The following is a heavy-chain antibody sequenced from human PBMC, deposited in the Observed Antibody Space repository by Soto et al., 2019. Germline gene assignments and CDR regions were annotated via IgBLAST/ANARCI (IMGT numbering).Heavy chain of an antibody. J-gene: IGHJ6*02. D-gene: IGHD1-1*01. V-gene: IGHV4-59*10. CDR2: VSASGST. Sequence: SETLSLTCAVSGGSISGFFWTWVRQPPGMPLEGLGHVSASGSTVYNPSLQSRLTLSLDVSKNRFSLELTSVTAADTATYFCARGGSTHYYYGMDVWGQGTTVTVSS. CDR1: GGSISGFF. CDR3: ARGGSTHYYYGMDV.